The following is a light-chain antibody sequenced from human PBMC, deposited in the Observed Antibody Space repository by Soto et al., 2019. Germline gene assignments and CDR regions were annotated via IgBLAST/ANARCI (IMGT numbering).Light chain of an antibody. J-gene: IGLJ1*01. V-gene: IGLV2-11*01. CDR1: SSDVGGYNL. Sequence: QSALTQPRSVSGSPGQSVTISCTGTSSDVGGYNLVSWYQQHPGKAPKLMIYDVSKRPSGVPDRFSGSKSGNTASLTISGLQVEDEADYYCYSYAGSYTFYVFGTGTKLTVL. CDR3: YSYAGSYTFYV. CDR2: DVS.